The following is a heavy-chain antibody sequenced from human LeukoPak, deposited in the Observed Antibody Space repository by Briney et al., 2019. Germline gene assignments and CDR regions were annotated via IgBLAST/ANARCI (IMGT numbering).Heavy chain of an antibody. CDR3: ARHERVGATKSHFDF. D-gene: IGHD1-26*01. Sequence: GESLQISCKGSGYRFIIYWLGWVRQTPGKGLEWMGIIYPGDYDTRYSPSIQGKVTISADKSISTAYLQWSSMKASDSGMYYCARHERVGATKSHFDFWGRGTLVTVSS. J-gene: IGHJ4*02. V-gene: IGHV5-51*01. CDR1: GYRFIIYW. CDR2: IYPGDYDT.